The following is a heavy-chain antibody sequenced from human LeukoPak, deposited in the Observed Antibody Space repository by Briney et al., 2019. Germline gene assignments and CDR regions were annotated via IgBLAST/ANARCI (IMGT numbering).Heavy chain of an antibody. CDR3: ARMAVAYYYDY. D-gene: IGHD5-24*01. V-gene: IGHV3-64*01. J-gene: IGHJ4*02. Sequence: GGSLRLSXAASGFTFSSYAMHWVSQAPGKGLEYVSAISSNGGSTYYANSVKGRFTISRDNSKNTLYLQMGSLRAEDMAVYYCARMAVAYYYDYWGQGTLVTVSS. CDR1: GFTFSSYA. CDR2: ISSNGGST.